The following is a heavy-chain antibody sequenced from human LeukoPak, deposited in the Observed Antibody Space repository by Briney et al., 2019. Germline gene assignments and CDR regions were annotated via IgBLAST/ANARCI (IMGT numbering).Heavy chain of an antibody. CDR1: GFTVSRNY. CDR3: ARVAYGGYPLD. D-gene: IGHD5-12*01. V-gene: IGHV3-53*01. J-gene: IGHJ4*02. Sequence: PGGSLRLSCAASGFTVSRNYMTWVRQAPGKGLEWVSAIYSGGSTNYADSVKGRFTISRDNSKNTLYLQMNSLRAEDTAVYYCARVAYGGYPLDWGQGTLVTVSS. CDR2: IYSGGST.